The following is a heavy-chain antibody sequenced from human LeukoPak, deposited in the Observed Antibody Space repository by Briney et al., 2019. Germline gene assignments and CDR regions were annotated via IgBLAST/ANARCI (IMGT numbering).Heavy chain of an antibody. CDR1: GCTFSSYA. CDR2: IIPIFGTA. CDR3: ARGRQWLDLTLAPSFGFSYYFDY. V-gene: IGHV1-69*06. D-gene: IGHD6-19*01. J-gene: IGHJ4*02. Sequence: SVKVSCKSSGCTFSSYAISWVRQAPGQGLEWMGRIIPIFGTANYAQKFQGRVTITADKSTSTAYMELSSLRSEDTDVYSCARGRQWLDLTLAPSFGFSYYFDYWGQGTLVTVSS.